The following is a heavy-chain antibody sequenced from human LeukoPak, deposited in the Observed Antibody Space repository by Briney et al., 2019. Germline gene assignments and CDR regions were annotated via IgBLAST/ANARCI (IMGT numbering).Heavy chain of an antibody. D-gene: IGHD4-11*01. CDR2: IHYSGNT. V-gene: IGHV4-30-4*08. J-gene: IGHJ4*02. CDR1: GGSINSGGYY. Sequence: SETLSLTCTVSGGSINSGGYYWNWIRQPPGKGLEWIGYIHYSGNTFYSPSLESRISMSVDTSKSQFSLKLTSVTAADTAVYYCARADDYSDSATLWGQGILVTVSS. CDR3: ARADDYSDSATL.